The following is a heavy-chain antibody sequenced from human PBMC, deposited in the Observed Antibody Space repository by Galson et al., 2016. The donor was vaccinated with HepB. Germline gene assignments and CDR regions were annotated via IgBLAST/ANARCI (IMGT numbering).Heavy chain of an antibody. CDR1: GGSISSGDYF. J-gene: IGHJ3*02. CDR3: ARGLGRLLSTRGAFEI. D-gene: IGHD2-21*02. CDR2: IYDSGRF. Sequence: TLSLTCTVSGGSISSGDYFWSWIRQSPGKGLEWIGYIYDSGRFYYNPSLKSRVTISLDTSKKDFSLNLSSVTAADAAVYYCARGLGRLLSTRGAFEIWGQGTMVTVSS. V-gene: IGHV4-30-4*01.